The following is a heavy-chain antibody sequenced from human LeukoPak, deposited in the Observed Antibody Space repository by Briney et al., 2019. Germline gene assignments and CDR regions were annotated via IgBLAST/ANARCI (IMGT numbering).Heavy chain of an antibody. D-gene: IGHD6-6*01. CDR3: ARGIGIAARPRVVDAFDI. CDR2: ISSSSSYI. V-gene: IGHV3-21*01. Sequence: GGSLRLSCAASGFTFSSYSMNWVRRAPGKGLEWVSSISSSSSYIYYADSVKGRFTISRDNAKNSLYLQMNSLRAEDTAVYYCARGIGIAARPRVVDAFDIWGQGTMVTVSS. J-gene: IGHJ3*02. CDR1: GFTFSSYS.